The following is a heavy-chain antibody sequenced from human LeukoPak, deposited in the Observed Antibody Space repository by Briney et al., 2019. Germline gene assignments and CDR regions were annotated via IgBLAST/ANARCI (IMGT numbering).Heavy chain of an antibody. CDR1: GYTFTSYG. D-gene: IGHD6-13*01. J-gene: IGHJ4*01. CDR3: ARDSKGLGSRWSY. CDR2: ISAYNGNT. V-gene: IGHV1-18*01. Sequence: ASVKVSCKASGYTFTSYGISWVRQAPGQGLEWMGWISAYNGNTNYAQKLQGRVTMTTDTSTSTAYMELRSLRSADPAVYYRARDSKGLGSRWSYWGQGTLVTASS.